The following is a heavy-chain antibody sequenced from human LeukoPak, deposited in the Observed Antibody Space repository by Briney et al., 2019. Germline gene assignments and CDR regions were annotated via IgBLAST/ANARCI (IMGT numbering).Heavy chain of an antibody. J-gene: IGHJ6*03. V-gene: IGHV3-20*04. CDR1: GFSFSTYS. CDR2: INWNGGST. CDR3: AGGYSYGYYYYYYMDV. Sequence: GGSLRLSCAASGFSFSTYSMSWVRQAPGKGLEWVSGINWNGGSTGYADSVKGRFTISRDNAKNSLYLQMNSLRAEDTAVYYCAGGYSYGYYYYYYMDVWGKGTTVTVSS. D-gene: IGHD5-18*01.